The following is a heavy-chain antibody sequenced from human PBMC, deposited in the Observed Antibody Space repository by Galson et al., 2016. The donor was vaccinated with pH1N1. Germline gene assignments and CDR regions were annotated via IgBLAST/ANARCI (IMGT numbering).Heavy chain of an antibody. Sequence: SWIRQPAGKGLEWIGRIYTSGSTNSNPSLKSRVTISVDTSKNQFSLKLSSVTAADTAVYYCARDVDFGELGKWFDPWGQGTLVTVSS. CDR3: ARDVDFGELGKWFDP. D-gene: IGHD3-10*01. CDR2: IYTSGST. J-gene: IGHJ5*02. V-gene: IGHV4-61*02.